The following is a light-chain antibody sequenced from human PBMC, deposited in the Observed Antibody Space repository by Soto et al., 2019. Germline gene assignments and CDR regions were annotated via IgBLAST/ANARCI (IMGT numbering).Light chain of an antibody. CDR1: QGTGNW. CDR2: AAS. Sequence: DIQMTQSPSFVSAFVGDTVTITCRASQGTGNWLAWYQQKPGKAPKLLIYAASTLENGVPSRFSGSGSGTDFTLTIHSLQPADCATYYCQQAKTFPQLTFGGGTKIEIK. V-gene: IGKV1D-12*01. CDR3: QQAKTFPQLT. J-gene: IGKJ4*01.